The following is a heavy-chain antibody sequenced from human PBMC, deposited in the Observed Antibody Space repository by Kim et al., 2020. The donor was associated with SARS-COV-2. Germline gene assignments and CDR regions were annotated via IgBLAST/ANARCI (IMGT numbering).Heavy chain of an antibody. Sequence: GGSLRLSCAASGFTFSNAWMSWVRQAPGKGLEWVGRIKSKTDGGTTDYAAPVKGRFTISRDDSKNTLYLQMNSLKTEDTAVYYCITRSYDSSGPGGFDYWGQGTLVTVSS. CDR2: IKSKTDGGTT. J-gene: IGHJ4*02. V-gene: IGHV3-15*01. CDR1: GFTFSNAW. D-gene: IGHD3-22*01. CDR3: ITRSYDSSGPGGFDY.